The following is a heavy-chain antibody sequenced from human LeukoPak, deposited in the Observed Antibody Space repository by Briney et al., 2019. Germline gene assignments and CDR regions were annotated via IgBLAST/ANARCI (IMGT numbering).Heavy chain of an antibody. V-gene: IGHV1-18*01. CDR3: ARDGNTMVRGVRLDP. J-gene: IGHJ5*02. CDR1: GYTFTSYG. CDR2: ISAYNGNT. D-gene: IGHD3-10*01. Sequence: TSVKVSCKASGYTFTSYGISWVRQAPGQGLEWMGWISAYNGNTNYAQKLQGRVTMTTDTSTSTAYMELRSLRSDDTAVYYCARDGNTMVRGVRLDPWGQGTLVTVSS.